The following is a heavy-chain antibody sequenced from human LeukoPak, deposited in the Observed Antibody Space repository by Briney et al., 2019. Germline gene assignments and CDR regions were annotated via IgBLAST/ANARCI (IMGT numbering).Heavy chain of an antibody. V-gene: IGHV4-59*01. Sequence: SETLSLTCTVSGGFISNYYWSWIRQPPGKGLEWIGYIYYSGSTNYNPSLKSRVTISVDTSKNQFSLKLSSVTAADTAVYYCARENCSSTSCYPDYWGQGTLVTVSS. CDR1: GGFISNYY. D-gene: IGHD2-2*01. CDR2: IYYSGST. CDR3: ARENCSSTSCYPDY. J-gene: IGHJ4*02.